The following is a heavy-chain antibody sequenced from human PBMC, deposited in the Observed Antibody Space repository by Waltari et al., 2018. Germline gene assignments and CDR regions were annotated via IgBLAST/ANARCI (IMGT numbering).Heavy chain of an antibody. V-gene: IGHV5-10-1*03. CDR3: ARHAFGNSGWHFFDY. D-gene: IGHD6-19*01. J-gene: IGHJ4*02. CDR2: FDPSGTYT. Sequence: EVQLVQSGAEIKKPGESLRISCQGSGYIFTNHWITWVRQIPGKGLEWMGGFDPSGTYTNYSPSFQGHVTVSADKSISTAYLQWSSLKASDTAIYYCARHAFGNSGWHFFDYWGQGTLVTVSS. CDR1: GYIFTNHW.